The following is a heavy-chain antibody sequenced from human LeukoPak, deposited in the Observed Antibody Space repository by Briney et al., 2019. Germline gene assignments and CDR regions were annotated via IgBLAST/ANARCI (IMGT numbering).Heavy chain of an antibody. CDR2: IYTSGST. V-gene: IGHV4-4*07. Sequence: SETLSLTRTVSGGSISSYYWTWIRQPAGKGLEWIGRIYTSGSTNYNPSLKSRVTMSLDTPKNQFSLKLSSVTAADTAVYFCARSHRDSSGYYYPDYWGQGTLVTVSS. D-gene: IGHD3-22*01. CDR3: ARSHRDSSGYYYPDY. CDR1: GGSISSYY. J-gene: IGHJ4*02.